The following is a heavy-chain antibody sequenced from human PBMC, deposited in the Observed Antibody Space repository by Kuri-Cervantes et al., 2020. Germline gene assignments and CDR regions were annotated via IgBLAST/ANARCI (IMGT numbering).Heavy chain of an antibody. CDR2: IKQDGSEK. D-gene: IGHD6-13*01. J-gene: IGHJ6*02. V-gene: IGHV3-7*03. Sequence: GESLKISCAASGFTFSSYWMSWVRQAPGKGLEWVANIKQDGSEKYYVDSVKGRFTISRDNAKSSLYLQMNSLRAEDTAVYYCARGRRIAAAGTRYYGMDVWGQGTTVTVSS. CDR3: ARGRRIAAAGTRYYGMDV. CDR1: GFTFSSYW.